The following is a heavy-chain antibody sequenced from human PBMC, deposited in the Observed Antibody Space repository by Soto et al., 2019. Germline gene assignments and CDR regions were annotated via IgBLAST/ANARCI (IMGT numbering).Heavy chain of an antibody. Sequence: KGLEWVSAISGSGGSTYYADSVKGRFTISRDNSKNTLYLQMNSLRAEDTAVYYFFFQAEDGIRYVRSVSAFLLNRSSDL. J-gene: IGHJ2*01. V-gene: IGHV3-23*01. D-gene: IGHD3-10*02. CDR3: FFQAEDGIRYVRSVSAFLLNRSSDL. CDR2: ISGSGGST.